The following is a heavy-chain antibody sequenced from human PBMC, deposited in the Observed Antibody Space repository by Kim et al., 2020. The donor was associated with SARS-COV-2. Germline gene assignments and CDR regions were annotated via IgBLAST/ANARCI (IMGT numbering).Heavy chain of an antibody. CDR1: GGSFTSYT. Sequence: SVKVSCKASGGSFTSYTINWVRQVPGQGLEWVGGMIPVFGTIKYAPRVQGRVTITADESTRTGYMELRSLTSEDTAIYYCAISPRRYELPLSPYYFDPWGQGTLVTVSS. CDR2: MIPVFGTI. V-gene: IGHV1-69*13. J-gene: IGHJ5*02. D-gene: IGHD2-15*01. CDR3: AISPRRYELPLSPYYFDP.